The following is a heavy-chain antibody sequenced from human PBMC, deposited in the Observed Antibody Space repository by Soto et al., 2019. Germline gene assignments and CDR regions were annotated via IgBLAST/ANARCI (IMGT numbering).Heavy chain of an antibody. CDR2: ISGSGGST. CDR3: AKDDGVVVYFWVSYRECFDY. Sequence: EVQLLESGGGLVQPGGSLRLSCAASGFTFSSYAMSWVRQAPGKGLEWVSAISGSGGSTYYADSVKGRFTISRDNSKNTLYLQMNSLRAEDTAVYYCAKDDGVVVYFWVSYRECFDYWGQGTLVTVSS. D-gene: IGHD3-16*01. CDR1: GFTFSSYA. J-gene: IGHJ4*02. V-gene: IGHV3-23*01.